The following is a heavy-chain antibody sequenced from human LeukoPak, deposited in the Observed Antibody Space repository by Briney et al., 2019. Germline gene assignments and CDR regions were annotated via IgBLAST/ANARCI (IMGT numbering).Heavy chain of an antibody. CDR1: GGSISSYY. CDR3: ARGIAAPPRFDP. Sequence: SETLSLTCTVSGGSISSYYWSWIRQPAGKGLEWIGRIYTSGSTNYNPSLKSRVTMSVDTSKNQFSLKLNSVTAADTAVYYCARGIAAPPRFDPWGQGTLVTVSS. V-gene: IGHV4-4*07. J-gene: IGHJ5*02. D-gene: IGHD6-13*01. CDR2: IYTSGST.